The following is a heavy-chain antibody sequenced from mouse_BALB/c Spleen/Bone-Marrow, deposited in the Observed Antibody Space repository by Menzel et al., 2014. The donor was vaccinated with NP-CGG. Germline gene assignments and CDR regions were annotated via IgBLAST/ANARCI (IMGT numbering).Heavy chain of an antibody. V-gene: IGHV1-54*01. Sequence: QVQLKQSGAELVRPGTSVKVPCKASGYAFTNYLIEWVKQRPGQGLEWIGVINPGSGGTNYNEKFEGKATLTADKSSSTAYMQLSSLTSDDSAVYFCARDGDYDEGYAMDYWGQGTSVTVSS. D-gene: IGHD2-4*01. CDR3: ARDGDYDEGYAMDY. CDR1: GYAFTNYL. J-gene: IGHJ4*01. CDR2: INPGSGGT.